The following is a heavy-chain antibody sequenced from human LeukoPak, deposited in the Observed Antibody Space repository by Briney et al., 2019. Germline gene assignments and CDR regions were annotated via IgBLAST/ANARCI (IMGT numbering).Heavy chain of an antibody. D-gene: IGHD1-26*01. CDR3: AREIGDFDY. CDR1: GLTFSSYA. Sequence: GGSLRLSCAASGLTFSSYAMSWVRQAPGKGLEWVADISGSGGYTYYADSAKGRFTISRDNSKSTLYLQMNSLKAEDTAVYYCAREIGDFDYWGQGTLVTVSS. V-gene: IGHV3-23*01. CDR2: ISGSGGYT. J-gene: IGHJ4*02.